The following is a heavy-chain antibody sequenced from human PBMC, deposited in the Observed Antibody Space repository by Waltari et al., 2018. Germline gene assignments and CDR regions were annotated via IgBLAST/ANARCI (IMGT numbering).Heavy chain of an antibody. CDR2: ISSSGSYI. CDR1: GLNSSLFS. Sequence: EVQLVESGGGLVKSGGSLGLSCAASGLNSSLFSMNWVRQAPGRGLEWVSTISSSGSYIYYADSVKGRFTISRDNAKNSVYLQMNSLRVDDTAVYYCTMAPDVPVRPTWGWGQGSLVTVSS. CDR3: TMAPDVPVRPTWG. V-gene: IGHV3-21*06. J-gene: IGHJ4*02. D-gene: IGHD7-27*01.